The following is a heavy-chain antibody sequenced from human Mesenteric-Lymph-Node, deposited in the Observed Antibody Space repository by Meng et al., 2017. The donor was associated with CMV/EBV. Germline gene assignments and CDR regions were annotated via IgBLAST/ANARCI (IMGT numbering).Heavy chain of an antibody. Sequence: GGSLRLSCAASGFTFSSYAMNWVRQAPGKGLEWVSSITDSGISTYYADSLKGQFTISRDNSKNTLYLQVNSLRAEDTAIYYCAKEGGFYYGSGSYLDSWGQGTLVTVSS. CDR3: AKEGGFYYGSGSYLDS. CDR1: GFTFSSYA. CDR2: ITDSGIST. J-gene: IGHJ4*02. D-gene: IGHD3-10*01. V-gene: IGHV3-23*01.